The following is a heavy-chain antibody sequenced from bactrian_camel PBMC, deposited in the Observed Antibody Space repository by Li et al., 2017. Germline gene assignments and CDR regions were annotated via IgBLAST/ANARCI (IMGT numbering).Heavy chain of an antibody. CDR3: ARSSGSFCGLNEKSGFEY. D-gene: IGHD1*01. V-gene: IGHV3S1*01. Sequence: QLVESGGGSVQAGGSLRLSCAASGSSVSLYSMAWFRQAPGKEREGVASLQPDGDTSYAESVKGRFTISKDHAKNTLFLQMNRLKPEDTAVYYCARSSGSFCGLNEKSGFEYWGQGTQVTVS. CDR1: GSSVSLYS. CDR2: LQPDGDT. J-gene: IGHJ4*01.